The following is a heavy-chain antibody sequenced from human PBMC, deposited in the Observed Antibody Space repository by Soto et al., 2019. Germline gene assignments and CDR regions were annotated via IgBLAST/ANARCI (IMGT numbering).Heavy chain of an antibody. CDR2: MYHSGTT. CDR1: NYSISSGYY. J-gene: IGHJ4*02. D-gene: IGHD3-16*01. Sequence: SETLSLTCTVSNYSISSGYYWGWIRQSPGEGLEWILSMYHSGTTYYNPSLKSRVIISVDTSKNQFSLKLTSVTSADTAVYFCARVAFGPIDYWGQGTLVTVSS. V-gene: IGHV4-38-2*02. CDR3: ARVAFGPIDY.